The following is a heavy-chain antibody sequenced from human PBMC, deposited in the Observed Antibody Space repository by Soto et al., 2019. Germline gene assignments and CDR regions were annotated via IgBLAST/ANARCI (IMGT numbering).Heavy chain of an antibody. CDR3: ASFVIVGASSY. Sequence: ASVKVSCKASGYTFTSYAMHWVRQAPGQRLEWMGWIDAGNGNTKYSQKFRGRVTITRDTSASTAYMELSSLRSEDTAVYYCASFVIVGASSYWGQGTLFTVSS. CDR1: GYTFTSYA. CDR2: IDAGNGNT. D-gene: IGHD1-26*01. V-gene: IGHV1-3*01. J-gene: IGHJ4*02.